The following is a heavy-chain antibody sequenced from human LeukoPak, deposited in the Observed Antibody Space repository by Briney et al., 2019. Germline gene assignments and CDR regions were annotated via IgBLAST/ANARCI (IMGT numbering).Heavy chain of an antibody. J-gene: IGHJ4*02. D-gene: IGHD4-17*01. V-gene: IGHV3-53*01. CDR3: ARVDGDYYYFDY. CDR1: GFTVSSNY. CDR2: IYSGGST. Sequence: GGSLRLSCAASGFTVSSNYMSRVRQAPGKGLEWVSVIYSGGSTYYADSVKGRFTISRDNSKNTLYLQMNSLGAEDTAVYYCARVDGDYYYFDYWGQGTLVTVSS.